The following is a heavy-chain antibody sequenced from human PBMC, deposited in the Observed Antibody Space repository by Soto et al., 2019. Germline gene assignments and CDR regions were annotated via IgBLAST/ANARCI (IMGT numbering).Heavy chain of an antibody. J-gene: IGHJ4*02. D-gene: IGHD2-15*01. CDR3: VRSGTSSGRFSDY. CDR1: GYTFTSYW. Sequence: GASLKISCKGSGYTFTSYWIGWVSQMPGEGQEWMGVIYPIDSDIRSSPSFQGKVTISAAKPITPSYLQWSSLMAADTAIYFCVRSGTSSGRFSDYWGQGTLVTVSS. V-gene: IGHV5-51*04. CDR2: IYPIDSDI.